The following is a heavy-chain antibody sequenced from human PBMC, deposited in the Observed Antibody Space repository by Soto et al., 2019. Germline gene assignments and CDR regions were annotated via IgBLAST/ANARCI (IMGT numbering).Heavy chain of an antibody. Sequence: ALVKVSCKASGYTFTSYGISWVRQAPGQGLEWMGWISAYNGNTNYAQKLQGRVTMTTDTSTSTAYMELRSLRSDDTAVYYCARVRAPHYYMDVWGKGTTVTVSS. CDR1: GYTFTSYG. V-gene: IGHV1-18*01. CDR3: ARVRAPHYYMDV. J-gene: IGHJ6*03. CDR2: ISAYNGNT.